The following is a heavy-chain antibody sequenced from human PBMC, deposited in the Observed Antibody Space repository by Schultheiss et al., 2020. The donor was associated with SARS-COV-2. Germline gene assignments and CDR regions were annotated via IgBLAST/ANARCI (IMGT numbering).Heavy chain of an antibody. V-gene: IGHV4-4*02. CDR2: IYTSGST. CDR1: GGSISSSNW. Sequence: SQTLSLTCVVSGGSISSSNWWSWVRQPPGKGLEWIGRIYTSGSTNYNPSLKSRVTISGDTSRKQFSLKLSSVTAADTAVYYCAREVATVAFDIWGQGTMVTVS. D-gene: IGHD5-12*01. J-gene: IGHJ3*02. CDR3: AREVATVAFDI.